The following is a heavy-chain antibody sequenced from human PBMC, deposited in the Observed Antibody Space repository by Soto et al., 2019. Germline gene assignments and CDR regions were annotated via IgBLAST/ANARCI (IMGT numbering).Heavy chain of an antibody. J-gene: IGHJ5*02. CDR1: GYSFTSYW. CDR3: ARLGHQYAPFNWFDH. Sequence: PGESLKISCKGSGYSFTSYWIGWVRQMPGKGLEWMGIIYPGGSDTRYSPSFQGQVTISADKSISTAYLQWSSLKASDTAMYYCARLGHQYAPFNWFDHGGQGTLVTVSS. CDR2: IYPGGSDT. V-gene: IGHV5-51*01.